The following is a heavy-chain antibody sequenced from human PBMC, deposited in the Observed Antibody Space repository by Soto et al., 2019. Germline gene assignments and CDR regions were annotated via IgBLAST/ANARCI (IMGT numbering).Heavy chain of an antibody. CDR2: ISSSGSTL. CDR3: ARVSSSKYYFDY. D-gene: IGHD6-13*01. CDR1: GFTFSDYY. J-gene: IGHJ4*02. V-gene: IGHV3-11*01. Sequence: GGSLRLSCAASGFTFSDYYMSWIRQAPGKGLEWVSYISSSGSTLYYADSVKGRFTISRDNAKNSLYLQMNSLRAEDTAVYYCARVSSSKYYFDYWGQGTLVTVSS.